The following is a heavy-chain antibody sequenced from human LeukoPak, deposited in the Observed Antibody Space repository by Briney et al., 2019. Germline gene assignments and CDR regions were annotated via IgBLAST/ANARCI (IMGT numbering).Heavy chain of an antibody. CDR1: GGSFSGCY. CDR3: ARASPTTNKGAYGWFDP. Sequence: SETLSLTCAVYGGSFSGCYWSWIRQPPGKGLEWIGEINHSGSTNYNPSLKSRVTISVDTSKNQFSLKLSSVTAADTAVYYCARASPTTNKGAYGWFDPWGQGTLVTVSS. J-gene: IGHJ5*02. V-gene: IGHV4-34*01. D-gene: IGHD1-14*01. CDR2: INHSGST.